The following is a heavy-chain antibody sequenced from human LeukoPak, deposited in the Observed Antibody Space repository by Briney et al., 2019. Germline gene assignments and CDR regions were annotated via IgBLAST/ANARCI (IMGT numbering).Heavy chain of an antibody. D-gene: IGHD3-9*01. CDR1: GYTFTSYD. J-gene: IGHJ1*01. CDR3: ARGWGNFDWFFFQH. V-gene: IGHV1-8*01. Sequence: ASVKVSCKASGYTFTSYDINWVRQATGQGLEWMGWMNPNSGNTGYAQKFQGRVTMTRNTSISTAYMELSNLRSEDTAVCYCARGWGNFDWFFFQHWGQGTLVTVSS. CDR2: MNPNSGNT.